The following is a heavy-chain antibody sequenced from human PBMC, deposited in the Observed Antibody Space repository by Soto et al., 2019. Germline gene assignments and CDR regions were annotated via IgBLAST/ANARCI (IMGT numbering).Heavy chain of an antibody. J-gene: IGHJ6*02. CDR3: ARFTPSYDLARYYYYYGMDV. CDR2: INHSGST. Sequence: SETLSLTCAVYGGSFSGYYWSWIRQPPGKGLEWIGEINHSGSTNYNPSLKSRVTISVDTSKNQFSLKLSSVTAADTAVYYCARFTPSYDLARYYYYYGMDVWGQGTTVSVSS. CDR1: GGSFSGYY. D-gene: IGHD3-3*01. V-gene: IGHV4-34*01.